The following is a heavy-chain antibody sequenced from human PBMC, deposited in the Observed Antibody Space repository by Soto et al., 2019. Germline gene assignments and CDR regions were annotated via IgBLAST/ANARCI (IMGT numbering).Heavy chain of an antibody. CDR2: MSYDGSDT. D-gene: IGHD3-10*02. Sequence: GGSLRLSCVGSGFIFSNNGMHWVRQTPGKGLEWVAFMSYDGSDTFYADSVKGRFTISRDNSKNTLFLHMSNLRPEDTAMYYFTIVRVEDSGRCHWGQQSLVTISS. V-gene: IGHV3-30*02. J-gene: IGHJ4*02. CDR1: GFIFSNNG. CDR3: TIVRVEDSGRCH.